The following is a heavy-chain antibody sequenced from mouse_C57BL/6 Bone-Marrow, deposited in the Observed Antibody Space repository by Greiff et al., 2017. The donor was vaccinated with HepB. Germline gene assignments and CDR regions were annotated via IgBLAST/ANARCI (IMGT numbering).Heavy chain of an antibody. V-gene: IGHV14-4*01. J-gene: IGHJ2*01. D-gene: IGHD2-3*01. CDR2: IDPENGDT. Sequence: EVQLQQSGAELVRPGASVKLSCTASGFNIKDDYMHWVKQRPEQGLEWIGWIDPENGDTEYASKFQGKATITADTSSNTAYLQLSSLTSEDTAVYYWTTSPGWGEFDYWGQGTTLTVSS. CDR1: GFNIKDDY. CDR3: TTSPGWGEFDY.